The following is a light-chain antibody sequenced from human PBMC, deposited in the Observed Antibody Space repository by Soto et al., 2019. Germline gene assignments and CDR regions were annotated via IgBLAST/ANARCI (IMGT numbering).Light chain of an antibody. V-gene: IGKV1-39*01. J-gene: IGKJ2*01. CDR3: HQSYGPPYT. CDR1: QTISSN. Sequence: DSQMPPAPASLPASVGDIVTIACRAGQTISSNLNWYQQKPWKAPKLLIYAASTLLSGVPSRFSGSRSGTDFALTISSLQPEDVETYYCHQSYGPPYTFGRGNKREIK. CDR2: AAS.